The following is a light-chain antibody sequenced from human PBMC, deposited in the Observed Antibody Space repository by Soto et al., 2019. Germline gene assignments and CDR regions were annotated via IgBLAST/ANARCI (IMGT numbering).Light chain of an antibody. J-gene: IGKJ3*01. Sequence: EMVLTQSPATLSLSPGARATLSCSASQSVSSYLAWYQQKPGQAPRLLIYDSSNTATGLPARFSGSGSWTDVTLTISSLEPKDFAVYSGHERSNWPSCTVGPGTKVD. CDR3: HERSNWPSCT. CDR2: DSS. CDR1: QSVSSY. V-gene: IGKV3-11*01.